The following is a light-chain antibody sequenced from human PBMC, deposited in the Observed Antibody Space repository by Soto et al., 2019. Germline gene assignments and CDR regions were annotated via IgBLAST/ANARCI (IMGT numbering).Light chain of an antibody. Sequence: QSALTQPPSASGSPGQSVTISCTGTSSDVGGYNYVSWYQHYQGKAPKLMIYEVSKRPSGVPDRFSGCKSGNTASLTVSGLQAEDEADYYCSSYAGSNNVVFGRGTKVNVL. CDR3: SSYAGSNNVV. V-gene: IGLV2-8*01. CDR1: SSDVGGYNY. CDR2: EVS. J-gene: IGLJ2*01.